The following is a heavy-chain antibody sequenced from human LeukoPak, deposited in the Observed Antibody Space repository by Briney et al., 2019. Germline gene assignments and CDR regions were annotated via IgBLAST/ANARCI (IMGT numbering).Heavy chain of an antibody. J-gene: IGHJ4*02. V-gene: IGHV4-4*07. CDR2: LYTSGST. CDR1: GGSITDYY. D-gene: IGHD3-10*01. Sequence: SETLSLTCTVSGGSITDYYWSWIRQPAGKGLEWIGRLYTSGSTKYNPSLKSRVTISLDTSKNQFSLKLSSVTAADTAVYYCARGRRFGEGYFDYWGQGTLATVSS. CDR3: ARGRRFGEGYFDY.